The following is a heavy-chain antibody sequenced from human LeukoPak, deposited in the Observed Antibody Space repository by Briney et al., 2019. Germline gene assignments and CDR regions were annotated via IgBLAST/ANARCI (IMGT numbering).Heavy chain of an antibody. J-gene: IGHJ5*02. CDR1: GGSISSSGYY. V-gene: IGHV4-39*01. Sequence: SETLSLTCTVSGGSISSSGYYWGWIRQPPGKGLEWIGSIYYSGSTYYNPSLKSRVTISVDTSKNQFSLKLSSVTAADTAVYYCARLSEDCSSTSCYYWFDPWGQGTLVTVSS. CDR3: ARLSEDCSSTSCYYWFDP. CDR2: IYYSGST. D-gene: IGHD2-2*01.